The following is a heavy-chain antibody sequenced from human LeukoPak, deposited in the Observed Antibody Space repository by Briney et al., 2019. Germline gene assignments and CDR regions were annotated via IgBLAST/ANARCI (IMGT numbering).Heavy chain of an antibody. D-gene: IGHD6-13*01. CDR1: GGSISSDDYY. Sequence: PSETLSLTCTVSGGSISSDDYYWSWIRQPPGKGLEWIGYIYYSGSTYYNPSLKSRVTISVDTSKNQFSLKLSSVTAADTAVYYCARVGNIAAAGPDYWGQGTLVTVSS. V-gene: IGHV4-30-4*01. CDR3: ARVGNIAAAGPDY. CDR2: IYYSGST. J-gene: IGHJ4*02.